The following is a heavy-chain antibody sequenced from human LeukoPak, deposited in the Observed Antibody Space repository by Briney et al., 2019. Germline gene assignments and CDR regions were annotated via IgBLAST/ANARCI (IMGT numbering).Heavy chain of an antibody. J-gene: IGHJ4*02. V-gene: IGHV1-18*01. D-gene: IGHD3-10*01. CDR2: ISAYNGNT. Sequence: ASVKVSCKASGYTFTSYGISWVRQAPGQGLEWMGWISAYNGNTNYAQKLQGRVTMTTDTSTSTAYMELRSLSSDDTAVYCCARDPRVRYVSGNINFDYWGQGTLVTVSS. CDR1: GYTFTSYG. CDR3: ARDPRVRYVSGNINFDY.